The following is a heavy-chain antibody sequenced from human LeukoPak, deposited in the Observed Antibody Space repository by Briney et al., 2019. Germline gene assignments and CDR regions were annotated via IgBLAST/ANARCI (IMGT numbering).Heavy chain of an antibody. J-gene: IGHJ4*02. CDR3: AGGRDAEYYFDY. D-gene: IGHD1-14*01. Sequence: GASVKVSCKASGYTFTCYYMHWVRQAPGQGLEWMGRINPNSGGTNYAQKFQGRVTMTRDTSISTAYMELSRLRSDDTAVYYCAGGRDAEYYFDYWGQGTLVTVSS. CDR1: GYTFTCYY. CDR2: INPNSGGT. V-gene: IGHV1-2*06.